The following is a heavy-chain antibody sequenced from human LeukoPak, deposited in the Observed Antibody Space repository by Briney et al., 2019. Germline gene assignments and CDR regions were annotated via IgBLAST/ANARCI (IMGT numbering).Heavy chain of an antibody. J-gene: IGHJ3*02. CDR1: GFTFSSYA. D-gene: IGHD5-24*01. CDR2: ISYDGSNK. Sequence: PGRSLRLSCAASGFTFSSYAMHWVRQAPGKGLEWVAVISYDGSNKYYADSVKGRFTIYRDNSKNTLYLQMNSLRAEDTAVYYCAREGDDYDAFDIWGQGTMVTVSS. V-gene: IGHV3-30*04. CDR3: AREGDDYDAFDI.